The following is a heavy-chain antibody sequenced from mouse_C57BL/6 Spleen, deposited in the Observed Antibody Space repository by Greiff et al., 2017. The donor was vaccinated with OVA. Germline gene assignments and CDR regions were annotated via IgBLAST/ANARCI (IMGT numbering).Heavy chain of an antibody. CDR2: IYPSDSET. D-gene: IGHD1-1*01. CDR1: GYTFTSYW. CDR3: ARDYGGYFDY. V-gene: IGHV1-61*01. J-gene: IGHJ2*01. Sequence: QVQLQQPGAELVRPGSSVKLSCKASGYTFTSYWMDWVKQRPGQGLEWIGNIYPSDSETHYNQKFKDKATVTVDKSSSTAYMQLSSLTSEDSAVYYCARDYGGYFDYWGQGTTLTVSS.